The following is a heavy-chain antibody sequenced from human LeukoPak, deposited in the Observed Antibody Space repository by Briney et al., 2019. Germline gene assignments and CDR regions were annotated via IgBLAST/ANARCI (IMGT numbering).Heavy chain of an antibody. CDR2: ISSSGSTI. D-gene: IGHD6-19*01. CDR1: GSSFSSYE. V-gene: IGHV3-48*03. CDR3: ATGLYASGWYGPRGLTNWFDP. J-gene: IGHJ5*02. Sequence: QPGGCLRLACVTSGSSFSSYEMDWVRQAAGKWLEWVSSISSSGSTIYYADSVKGRFTISRDNAKNSLYLQMNSLRAEDTAVYYCATGLYASGWYGPRGLTNWFDPWGQGTLVTVSS.